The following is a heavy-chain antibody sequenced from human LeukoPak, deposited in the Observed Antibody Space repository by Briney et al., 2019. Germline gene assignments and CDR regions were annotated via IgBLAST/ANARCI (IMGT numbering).Heavy chain of an antibody. Sequence: ASVKVSCKASGYTFTGYFMHWVRQAPGQGLEWMGWINPNSGGTNYAQKFQGRVTMTRDTSISTAYMELSSLRSEDTAVYYCATSPKYSVYHYDYWGQGTLVTVSS. J-gene: IGHJ4*02. D-gene: IGHD5/OR15-5a*01. V-gene: IGHV1-2*02. CDR1: GYTFTGYF. CDR3: ATSPKYSVYHYDY. CDR2: INPNSGGT.